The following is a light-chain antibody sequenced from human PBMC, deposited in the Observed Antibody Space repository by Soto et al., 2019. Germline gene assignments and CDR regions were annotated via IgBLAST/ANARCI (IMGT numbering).Light chain of an antibody. J-gene: IGLJ1*01. CDR3: CSLTTSHTYV. CDR1: SSDIGHYDY. Sequence: QSVLTQPAAVSGSPGQSSTISCTGTSSDIGHYDYVSWYQQHPGKAPKLMIYHVTYRPSGVSNRYSGSKSGNSASLTISGLQADDEADYYCCSLTTSHTYVFGSGTKVTVL. CDR2: HVT. V-gene: IGLV2-14*03.